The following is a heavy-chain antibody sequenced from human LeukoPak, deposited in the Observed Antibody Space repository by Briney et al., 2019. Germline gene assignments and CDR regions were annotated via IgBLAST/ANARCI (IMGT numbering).Heavy chain of an antibody. J-gene: IGHJ4*02. CDR2: IKQDGSEQ. CDR3: ARVRENSSGYYHGFDY. CDR1: GFTFTNYW. V-gene: IGHV3-7*01. D-gene: IGHD3-22*01. Sequence: GGSLRLSCAASGFTFTNYWMGWVRQPPGKGLEWVAHIKQDGSEQYFVDSVKGRFTISRDNAKNSLYLQMNSLRAEDTAVYYCARVRENSSGYYHGFDYWGQGTLVTVSS.